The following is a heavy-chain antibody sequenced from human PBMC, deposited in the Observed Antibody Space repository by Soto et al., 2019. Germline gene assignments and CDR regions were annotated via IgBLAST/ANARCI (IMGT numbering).Heavy chain of an antibody. D-gene: IGHD2-2*01. Sequence: GGPLRLSCAAAGFTFSSYAMSWVRQAPGKGLEWVSAISGSGGSTYYADSVKGRFTISRDNSKNTLYLQMNSLRAEDTAVYYCAKVPAALPYYYYGMDVWGQGTTVTVSS. CDR1: GFTFSSYA. CDR3: AKVPAALPYYYYGMDV. J-gene: IGHJ6*02. CDR2: ISGSGGST. V-gene: IGHV3-23*01.